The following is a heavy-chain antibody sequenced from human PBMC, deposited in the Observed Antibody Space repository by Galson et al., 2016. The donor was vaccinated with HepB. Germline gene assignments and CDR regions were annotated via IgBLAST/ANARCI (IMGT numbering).Heavy chain of an antibody. CDR3: AKDEIYYYAPSGLIDY. CDR1: GFTFSSYW. D-gene: IGHD3-22*01. CDR2: ISGGGGST. Sequence: SLRLSCAASGFTFSSYWMHWVRQVPGKRPVWVSTISGGGGSTYYADSVTGRFTISRDNSKNTLNLQMNSLRVEDTAVYYCAKDEIYYYAPSGLIDYWGQGTLVTVSS. J-gene: IGHJ4*02. V-gene: IGHV3-23*01.